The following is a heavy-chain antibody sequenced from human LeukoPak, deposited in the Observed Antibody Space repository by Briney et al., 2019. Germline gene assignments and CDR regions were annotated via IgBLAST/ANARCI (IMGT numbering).Heavy chain of an antibody. D-gene: IGHD3-22*01. J-gene: IGHJ4*02. CDR1: GFTFSSYS. CDR2: ISSSSSYI. CDR3: ARALEYYDSSSFNY. V-gene: IGHV3-21*01. Sequence: GGSLRLSCAASGFTFSSYSMNWVRQAPGKGLEWVSSISSSSSYIYYADSVKGRFTISRDNAKNSLYLQMNSLRAEDTAVYCCARALEYYDSSSFNYWGQGTLVTVSS.